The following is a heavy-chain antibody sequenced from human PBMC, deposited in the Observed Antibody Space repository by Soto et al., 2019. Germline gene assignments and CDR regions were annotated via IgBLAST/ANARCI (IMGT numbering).Heavy chain of an antibody. Sequence: SATLSLTGTVSGFSISSYSWRWIWQPPGKGLEWIGYIYYSGSTNYNPSLKSRVTISVDTSKNQFSLKLSSVTAADTAVYYCARVVGGSLAWFAPWGQGTLVTGSS. V-gene: IGHV4-59*01. D-gene: IGHD1-26*01. J-gene: IGHJ5*02. CDR3: ARVVGGSLAWFAP. CDR1: GFSISSYS. CDR2: IYYSGST.